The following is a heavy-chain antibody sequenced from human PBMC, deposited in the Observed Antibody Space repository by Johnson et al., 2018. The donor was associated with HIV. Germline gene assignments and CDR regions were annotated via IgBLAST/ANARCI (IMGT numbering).Heavy chain of an antibody. CDR2: IGTAGDT. CDR3: VRGIVVRLGAFDI. V-gene: IGHV3-13*01. D-gene: IGHD3-22*01. Sequence: EVLLVESGGGLVQPGGSLRLSCAASGFTFSSYDMHWVRQATGKGLEWVSAIGTAGDTYYPGSVKGRFTISRENAKNSLYLQMNNLRAGDTAVYYCVRGIVVRLGAFDIWGQGTTVTVSS. CDR1: GFTFSSYD. J-gene: IGHJ3*02.